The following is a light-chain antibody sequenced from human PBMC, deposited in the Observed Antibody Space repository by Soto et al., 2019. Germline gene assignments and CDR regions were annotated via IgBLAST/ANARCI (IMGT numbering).Light chain of an antibody. V-gene: IGKV1-9*01. J-gene: IGKJ1*01. CDR1: QGIGSY. Sequence: IQLTQSPSSLSASVGDRVTITCRASQGIGSYLAWYQQKPGEAPNFLIFAASTLQSGVPSRFSGSGAGTDFTLTISSLQPDDFATYYCQHYNSYSEAFGQGTKVDIK. CDR2: AAS. CDR3: QHYNSYSEA.